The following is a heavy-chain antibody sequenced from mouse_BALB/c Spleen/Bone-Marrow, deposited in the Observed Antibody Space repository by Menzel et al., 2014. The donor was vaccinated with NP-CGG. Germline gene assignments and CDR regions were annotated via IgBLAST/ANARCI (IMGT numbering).Heavy chain of an antibody. V-gene: IGHV1-69*02. CDR1: GYTFTSYW. J-gene: IGHJ2*01. Sequence: QVQLQQPGAELVKPGAPVKLSCKTSGYTFTSYWVSWGKQRPGRGLEWIGRIDPSDSETHYNQKFKDKATLTVDKSSSTAYIQLSSLTSEDSAVYYCARDYGYYFDYWGQGTTLTVSS. CDR3: ARDYGYYFDY. D-gene: IGHD1-2*01. CDR2: IDPSDSET.